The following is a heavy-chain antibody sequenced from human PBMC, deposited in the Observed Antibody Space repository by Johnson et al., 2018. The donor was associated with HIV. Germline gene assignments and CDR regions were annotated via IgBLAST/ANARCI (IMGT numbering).Heavy chain of an antibody. V-gene: IGHV3-30*04. D-gene: IGHD5-12*01. CDR1: GFVFSAYA. CDR3: ARDRRVATITYGFDI. Sequence: QVQLVESGGGVVQPGRSLRLSCAASGFVFSAYAMNWVRQAPGKGLEWVAIFSYDGSYKYSADSVNGRFTISRDNSKNTLYLQMDSLRAEDTAVYYCARDRRVATITYGFDIWGQGTMVTVSS. CDR2: FSYDGSYK. J-gene: IGHJ3*02.